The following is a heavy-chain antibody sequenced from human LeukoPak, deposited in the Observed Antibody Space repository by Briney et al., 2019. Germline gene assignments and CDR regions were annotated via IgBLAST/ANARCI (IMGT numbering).Heavy chain of an antibody. CDR1: GFTFSSYS. CDR2: ISSSSSYI. V-gene: IGHV3-21*01. CDR3: AREEDDFWSGPPVAYGMDV. D-gene: IGHD3-3*01. Sequence: GGSLRLSCAASGFTFSSYSMNWVRQAPGKGLEWVSSISSSSSYIHYADSVKGRFTISRDNAKNSLYLQMNSLRAEDTAVYYCAREEDDFWSGPPVAYGMDVWGQGTTVTVSS. J-gene: IGHJ6*02.